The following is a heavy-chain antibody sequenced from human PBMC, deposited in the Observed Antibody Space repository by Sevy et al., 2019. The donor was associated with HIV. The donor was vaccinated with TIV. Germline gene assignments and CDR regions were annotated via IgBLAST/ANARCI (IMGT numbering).Heavy chain of an antibody. D-gene: IGHD5-18*01. V-gene: IGHV3-30*04. J-gene: IGHJ4*02. CDR1: GFTFSSYA. CDR2: ISYDGSNK. CDR3: ARGGGGGYSYGFDLDY. Sequence: GGSLRLSCAASGFTFSSYAMHWVRQAPGKGLEWVAVISYDGSNKYYADSVKGRFTISRDNSKNTLYLQMNSLRAEDTAVDYCARGGGGGYSYGFDLDYWGQGTLVTVSS.